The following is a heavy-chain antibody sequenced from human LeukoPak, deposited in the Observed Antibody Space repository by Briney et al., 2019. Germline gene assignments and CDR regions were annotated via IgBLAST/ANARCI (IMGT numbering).Heavy chain of an antibody. J-gene: IGHJ2*01. CDR1: GGTFSSYT. CDR3: AKYYYDSSGYGYVWWYFDL. V-gene: IGHV1-69*02. CDR2: IIPILGIA. Sequence: SVKVSCKASGGTFSSYTISWVRQAPGQGLEWMGRIIPILGIANYAQKFQGRVTITADKSTSTAYMELSSLRSEDTAVYYCAKYYYDSSGYGYVWWYFDLWGRGTLATVSS. D-gene: IGHD3-22*01.